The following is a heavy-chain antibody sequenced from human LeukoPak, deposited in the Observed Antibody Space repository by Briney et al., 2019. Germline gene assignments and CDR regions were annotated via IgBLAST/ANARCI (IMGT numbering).Heavy chain of an antibody. Sequence: PGGSLRLSCAASGFTFSSYGMHWVREAPGTGLEGVAFIRYDGSNKYYADSVKGRFTISRANAKNSLYLQINSLRAQDTAVHYCARTYYDILTGYNPYFDYWGQGTLVTVSS. CDR3: ARTYYDILTGYNPYFDY. V-gene: IGHV3-30*02. J-gene: IGHJ4*02. CDR1: GFTFSSYG. D-gene: IGHD3-9*01. CDR2: IRYDGSNK.